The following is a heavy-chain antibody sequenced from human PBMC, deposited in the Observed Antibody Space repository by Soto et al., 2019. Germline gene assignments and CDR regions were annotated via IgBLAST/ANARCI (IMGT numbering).Heavy chain of an antibody. Sequence: PSETLSLTCTVSGGSTTITSYYWGWIRQPPGKGLEWIGSIYYTGSTDYNPSVKSRVIISVDTSKNQFFLKLSSVTAADTAVYYCARGYSFDYWGQGTLVTVS. CDR3: ARGYSFDY. CDR2: IYYTGST. CDR1: GGSTTITSYY. J-gene: IGHJ4*02. V-gene: IGHV4-39*01.